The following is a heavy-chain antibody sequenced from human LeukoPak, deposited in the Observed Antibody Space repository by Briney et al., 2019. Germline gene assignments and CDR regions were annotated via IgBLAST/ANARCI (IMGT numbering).Heavy chain of an antibody. D-gene: IGHD3-16*01. CDR1: GGSISSSSYY. V-gene: IGHV4-61*01. Sequence: PSETLSLTCTVSGGSISSSSYYWGWICQPPGKGLEWIGYIYYSGSTNYNPSLKSRVTISVDTSKNQFSLKLSSVTAADTAVYYCARETSQKGAHYMDVWGKGTTVTISS. CDR2: IYYSGST. J-gene: IGHJ6*03. CDR3: ARETSQKGAHYMDV.